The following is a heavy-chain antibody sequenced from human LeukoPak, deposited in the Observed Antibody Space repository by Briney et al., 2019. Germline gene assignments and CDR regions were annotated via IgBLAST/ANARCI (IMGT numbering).Heavy chain of an antibody. CDR1: GYTFTIYG. J-gene: IGHJ6*02. D-gene: IGHD3-22*01. V-gene: IGHV1-18*01. CDR2: ISAYNGNT. Sequence: ASVKVSCKASGYTFTIYGISWVRQAPGQGLEWMGWISAYNGNTNYAQKLQGRVTMTTDTSTSTAYMELRSLRSDDTAVYYCARVAYYYDSSGLDVWGQGTTVTVSS. CDR3: ARVAYYYDSSGLDV.